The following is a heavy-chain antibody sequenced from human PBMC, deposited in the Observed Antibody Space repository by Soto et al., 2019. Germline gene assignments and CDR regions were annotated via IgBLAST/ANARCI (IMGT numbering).Heavy chain of an antibody. V-gene: IGHV1-8*01. D-gene: IGHD5-12*01. CDR2: MNPNSGNT. CDR3: ATDFSGYDSPPGLNY. J-gene: IGHJ4*02. CDR1: GYTFTSYD. Sequence: ASVKVSCKASGYTFTSYDINWVRQATGQGLEWMGWMNPNSGNTDYAQKFQSRVTMTRNTSISTTYMEQSSLRSEDTAVYYCATDFSGYDSPPGLNYWGQGTLVTVSS.